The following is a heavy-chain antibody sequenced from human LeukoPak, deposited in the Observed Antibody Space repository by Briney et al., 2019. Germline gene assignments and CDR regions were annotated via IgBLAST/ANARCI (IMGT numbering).Heavy chain of an antibody. D-gene: IGHD3-10*01. CDR3: ARDSYYYGSGSYYQLFDY. Sequence: SETLSLTCTVSGGSISSYYWSWIRQPPGKGLEWIGYIHYSGSTNYNPSLKSRVTISVDTSKNQFSLKLSSVTAADTAVYYCARDSYYYGSGSYYQLFDYWGQGTLVTVSS. CDR2: IHYSGST. V-gene: IGHV4-59*01. CDR1: GGSISSYY. J-gene: IGHJ4*02.